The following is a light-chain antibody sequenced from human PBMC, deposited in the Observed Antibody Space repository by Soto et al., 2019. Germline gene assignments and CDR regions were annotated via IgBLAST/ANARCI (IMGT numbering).Light chain of an antibody. J-gene: IGKJ4*01. V-gene: IGKV1-9*01. CDR2: AAS. CDR3: QQLNDYPST. CDR1: QGISSY. Sequence: DIQLTQSPSSLSASVGDRVTITCRASQGISSYLAWYQQKPGKAPNLLIYAASTLQSGVPSRFSGSGSGTNFTLTISSLQPEDFATYYCQQLNDYPSTFGGGTKVDI.